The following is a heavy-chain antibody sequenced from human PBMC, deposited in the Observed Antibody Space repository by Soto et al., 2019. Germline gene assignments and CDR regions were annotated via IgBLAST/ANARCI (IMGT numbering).Heavy chain of an antibody. CDR1: GYTFTSYA. V-gene: IGHV1-3*01. CDR2: INAGNGNT. CDR3: ARGSGYYYWDDY. Sequence: EASVKVSCKASGYTFTSYAMHWVRQAPGQRLEWMGWINAGNGNTKYSQKFQGRVTITRDTSASTAYMELSSLRSEDTAVYCCARGSGYYYWDDYWGQGTLVTVSS. D-gene: IGHD3-22*01. J-gene: IGHJ4*02.